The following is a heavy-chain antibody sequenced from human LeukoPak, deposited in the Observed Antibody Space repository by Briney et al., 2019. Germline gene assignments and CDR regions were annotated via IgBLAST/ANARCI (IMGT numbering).Heavy chain of an antibody. V-gene: IGHV1-18*01. J-gene: IGHJ6*03. CDR2: ISPYKGNT. D-gene: IGHD2-2*01. Sequence: GASVKVSCKASGYSFTSYGISWVRQAPGQGLEWMGWISPYKGNTNYTQNLQGRVTMTTDTSTRTAYMELRSLRSDDTAVYYCARGGYCSSTRCLSGWDSHYYMDVWGKGTTVTVSS. CDR1: GYSFTSYG. CDR3: ARGGYCSSTRCLSGWDSHYYMDV.